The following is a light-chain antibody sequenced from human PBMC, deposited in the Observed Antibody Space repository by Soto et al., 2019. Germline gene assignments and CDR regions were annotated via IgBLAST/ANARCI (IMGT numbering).Light chain of an antibody. J-gene: IGKJ4*01. CDR1: ETVATN. CDR3: QQYGSSPELT. Sequence: ETMMTQSPATLSVSPGERATLSCRASETVATNLAWYQQKPGQAPRLLIYGATSRATGIPDRFSGSGSGTDFTLTISRLEPEDFAVYYCQQYGSSPELTFGGGTKVDIK. CDR2: GAT. V-gene: IGKV3-20*01.